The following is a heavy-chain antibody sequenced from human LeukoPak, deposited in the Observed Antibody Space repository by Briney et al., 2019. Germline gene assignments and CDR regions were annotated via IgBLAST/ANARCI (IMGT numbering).Heavy chain of an antibody. Sequence: ASVKVSCKASGYTFTGYYMHWVRQAPGQGLEWMGWINPNSGCTNYAQKFQGGVTMTRDTSISTAYMELSRLRSDDTAVYYCARNYDRSGWRSLHWFDPWGQGTLVTVSS. CDR1: GYTFTGYY. CDR3: ARNYDRSGWRSLHWFDP. D-gene: IGHD3-22*01. J-gene: IGHJ5*02. CDR2: INPNSGCT. V-gene: IGHV1-2*02.